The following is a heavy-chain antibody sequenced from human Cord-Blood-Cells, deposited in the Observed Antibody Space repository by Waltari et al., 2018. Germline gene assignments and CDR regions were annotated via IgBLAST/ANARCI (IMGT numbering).Heavy chain of an antibody. V-gene: IGHV4-34*01. D-gene: IGHD1-26*01. CDR3: QWGASYAFDI. Sequence: QVQLQQWRPGLLKPSETLSLTCAAHGGSCSGHHRRWIRQPPGKGLGWIGEINHSGSTNYNPSLKSRVTISVDTSKNQFSLKLSSVTAADTAVYYCQWGASYAFDIWGQGTMVTVSS. CDR2: INHSGST. J-gene: IGHJ3*02. CDR1: GGSCSGHH.